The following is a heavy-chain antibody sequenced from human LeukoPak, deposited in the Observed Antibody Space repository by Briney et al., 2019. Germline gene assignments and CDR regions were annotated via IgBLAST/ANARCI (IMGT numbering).Heavy chain of an antibody. CDR3: ARGSYDILTGYYRNWFDP. D-gene: IGHD3-9*01. J-gene: IGHJ5*02. CDR2: IIPIFGTA. Sequence: GASVKVSCKASGGTFSSYAISWVRQAPGQGLEWMGGIIPIFGTANYAQKFQGRVTITTDESTSTAYMELSSLRSEDTAVYYCARGSYDILTGYYRNWFDPWGQGTLVTVSS. CDR1: GGTFSSYA. V-gene: IGHV1-69*05.